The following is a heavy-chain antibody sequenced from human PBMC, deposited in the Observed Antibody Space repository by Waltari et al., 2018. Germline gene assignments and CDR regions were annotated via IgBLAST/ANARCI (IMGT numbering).Heavy chain of an antibody. CDR2: IIPIFGTA. J-gene: IGHJ4*02. CDR1: GGTFSSYA. V-gene: IGHV1-69*05. CDR3: ASENYWGWGDFDY. D-gene: IGHD7-27*01. Sequence: QVQLVQSGAEVKKPGSSVKVSCKASGGTFSSYAISWVRQAPGQGLEWMGGIIPIFGTATYAQKFQGRVTITTDESTSTAYMELSSLRSEDTAVYYCASENYWGWGDFDYWGQGTLVTVSS.